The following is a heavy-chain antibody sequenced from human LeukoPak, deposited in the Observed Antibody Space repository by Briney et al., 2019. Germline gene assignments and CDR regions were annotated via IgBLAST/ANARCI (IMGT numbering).Heavy chain of an antibody. Sequence: PSETLSLTCTVSGGSISSGSYYWSWIRQPAGKGLEWIGRIYTSGSTNYNPSLKSRVTISVDTSKNQFSLKLSSVTAADTAVYYCARDRGEWSQGLDYYYYYYMDVWGKGTTVTVSS. V-gene: IGHV4-61*02. D-gene: IGHD3-3*01. CDR1: GGSISSGSYY. J-gene: IGHJ6*03. CDR3: ARDRGEWSQGLDYYYYYYMDV. CDR2: IYTSGST.